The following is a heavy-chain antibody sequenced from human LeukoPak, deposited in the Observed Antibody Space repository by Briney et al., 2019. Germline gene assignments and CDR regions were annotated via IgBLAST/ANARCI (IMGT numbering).Heavy chain of an antibody. D-gene: IGHD3-10*01. CDR3: AEGNRITLIDY. V-gene: IGHV3-23*01. CDR2: ISNSGSTT. J-gene: IGHJ4*02. CDR1: GFTFSSYA. Sequence: GGSLRLSCAASGFTFSSYAMSWVRQAPGKGLEWVSGISNSGSTTYYADPVKGRFTISRDNSKNTLYLQMNSLRAEDTAVYYCAEGNRITLIDYWGQGTLVTVSS.